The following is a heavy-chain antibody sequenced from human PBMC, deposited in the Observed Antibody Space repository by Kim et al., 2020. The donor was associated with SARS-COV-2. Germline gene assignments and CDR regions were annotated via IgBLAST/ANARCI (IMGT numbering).Heavy chain of an antibody. CDR1: GYSISSGYY. Sequence: SETLSLTCTVSGYSISSGYYWGWIRQPPGKGLEWIGSIYHSGSTYYNPSLKSRVTISVDTSKNQFSLKLSSVTAADTAVYYCARGGAGGSYVQFDYWGQGTLVTVSS. J-gene: IGHJ4*02. V-gene: IGHV4-38-2*02. CDR3: ARGGAGGSYVQFDY. D-gene: IGHD1-26*01. CDR2: IYHSGST.